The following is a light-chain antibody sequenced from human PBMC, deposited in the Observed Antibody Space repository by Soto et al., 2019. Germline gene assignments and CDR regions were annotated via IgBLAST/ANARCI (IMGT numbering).Light chain of an antibody. Sequence: SVLTQPASVSVSPGQSITISCSGTGSDIGSYNYVAWYQQFPGKTPKILIYGVSNRPSGVSSRFSGSKSGNTASLTISGLQAEDEADYYCISYTGSSTSYVFGSGTKVTVL. V-gene: IGLV2-14*01. CDR1: GSDIGSYNY. J-gene: IGLJ1*01. CDR3: ISYTGSSTSYV. CDR2: GVS.